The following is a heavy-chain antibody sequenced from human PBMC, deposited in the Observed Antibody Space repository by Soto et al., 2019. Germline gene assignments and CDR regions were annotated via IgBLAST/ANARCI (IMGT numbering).Heavy chain of an antibody. CDR2: FDPEDGET. CDR3: AKSRREKYYFDY. V-gene: IGHV1-24*01. J-gene: IGHJ4*02. CDR1: GYTLTELS. Sequence: ASVKVSCKVSGYTLTELSMHWVRQAPGKGLEWMGGFDPEDGETIYAQKFQGRVTMTEDTSTDTAYMELSSLRSEDTAVYYCAKSRREKYYFDYWGQGTMVTVSS.